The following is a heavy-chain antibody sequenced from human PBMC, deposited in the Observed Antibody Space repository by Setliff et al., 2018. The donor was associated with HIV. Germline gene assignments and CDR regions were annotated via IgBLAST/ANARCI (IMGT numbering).Heavy chain of an antibody. CDR2: IYYDGTT. V-gene: IGHV4-59*02. D-gene: IGHD3-10*01. J-gene: IGHJ6*03. CDR1: GGSVSGYF. Sequence: SETLSLTCTVSGGSVSGYFWSWIRQPPGRGLEWIGYIYYDGTTNYNPSLKSRVTISVTTSKNQFSLKLSSVTAADMALYFCARATFGSTSSGINYYMDVWGKGTKVTVSS. CDR3: ARATFGSTSSGINYYMDV.